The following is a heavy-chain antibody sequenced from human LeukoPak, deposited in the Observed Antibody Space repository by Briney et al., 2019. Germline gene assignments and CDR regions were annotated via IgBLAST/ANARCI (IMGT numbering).Heavy chain of an antibody. J-gene: IGHJ5*02. CDR1: GFTFSSYW. CDR2: INSDGSST. V-gene: IGHV3-74*01. D-gene: IGHD5-18*01. CDR3: ARLHGVDTAMVNWFDP. Sequence: GGSLRLSCAASGFTFSSYWMHWVRQAPGKGLVWVSRINSDGSSTSYADSVKGRFTISRGNAKNTLYLQMNSLRAEDTAVYYCARLHGVDTAMVNWFDPWGQGTLVTVSS.